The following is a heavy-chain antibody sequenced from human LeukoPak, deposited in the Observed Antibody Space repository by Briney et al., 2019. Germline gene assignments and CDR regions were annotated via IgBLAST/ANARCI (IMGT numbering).Heavy chain of an antibody. CDR2: IYSGGST. J-gene: IGHJ3*02. D-gene: IGHD3-3*01. Sequence: GGSLRLSCAASGFTVSRNYMTWVRQAPGKGLKWVSVIYSGGSTYYADSVKGWFTISRDNSKNTLYLQMNSLRAEDTAVYYCAKGGPLEWLLSYSPYDAFDIWGQGTMVTVSS. CDR1: GFTVSRNY. CDR3: AKGGPLEWLLSYSPYDAFDI. V-gene: IGHV3-53*01.